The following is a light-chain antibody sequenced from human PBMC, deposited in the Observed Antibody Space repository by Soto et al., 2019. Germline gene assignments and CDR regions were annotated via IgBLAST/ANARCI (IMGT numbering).Light chain of an antibody. CDR1: QSISGY. CDR3: QQSYSTQIT. V-gene: IGKV1-39*01. CDR2: AAS. J-gene: IGKJ5*01. Sequence: DIQVTQSPSSLSASVGDRVTISCRASQSISGYLNWYQQKPGKAPKLLIYAASSLQSGVPSRFSGRRSGTDFTLTISSLQHEDFATYYCQQSYSTQITFGQGTRLEI.